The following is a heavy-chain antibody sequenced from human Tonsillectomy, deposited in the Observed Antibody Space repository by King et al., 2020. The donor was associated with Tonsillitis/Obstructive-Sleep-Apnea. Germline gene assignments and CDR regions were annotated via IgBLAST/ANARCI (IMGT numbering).Heavy chain of an antibody. CDR2: IYHSGST. D-gene: IGHD2-2*01. CDR1: GGSISSSNW. V-gene: IGHV4-4*02. Sequence: VQLQESGPGLVKPSGTLSLTCAVSGGSISSSNWWSWVRQPPGTGLEWIGEIYHSGSTNYNPSLKSRVTISVDKSKNQFSLKLSSVTAADTAVYYCARALGYCSSTSCEGGYFDYWGQGTLVTVSS. CDR3: ARALGYCSSTSCEGGYFDY. J-gene: IGHJ4*02.